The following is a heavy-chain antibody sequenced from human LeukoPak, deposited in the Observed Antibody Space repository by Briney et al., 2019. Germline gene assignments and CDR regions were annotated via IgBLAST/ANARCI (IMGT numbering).Heavy chain of an antibody. CDR3: ARENTTYYDFWSGYRGNAFDI. V-gene: IGHV1-46*03. D-gene: IGHD3-3*01. J-gene: IGHJ3*02. CDR2: INPSGGST. Sequence: ASVKVSCKASGYTFTSYYMHWVRQAPGQGLEWMGIINPSGGSTSYAQKFQGRVTMTGDTSTSTVYMELSSLRSEDTAVYYCARENTTYYDFWSGYRGNAFDIWGQGTMVTVSS. CDR1: GYTFTSYY.